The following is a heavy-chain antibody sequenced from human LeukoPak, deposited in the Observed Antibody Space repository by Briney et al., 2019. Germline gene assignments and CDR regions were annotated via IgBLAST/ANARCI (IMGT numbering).Heavy chain of an antibody. V-gene: IGHV3-48*01. Sequence: GGSLRLSCAASGFTFSSYSMNWVRQAPGKGLEWVSYISSSSSTIYYADSVKGRFTVSRDNAKNSLYLQMNSLRAEDTAVYYCARLSDYGSGIYYYYYMDVWGKGTTVTVSS. CDR3: ARLSDYGSGIYYYYYMDV. CDR2: ISSSSSTI. CDR1: GFTFSSYS. D-gene: IGHD3-10*01. J-gene: IGHJ6*03.